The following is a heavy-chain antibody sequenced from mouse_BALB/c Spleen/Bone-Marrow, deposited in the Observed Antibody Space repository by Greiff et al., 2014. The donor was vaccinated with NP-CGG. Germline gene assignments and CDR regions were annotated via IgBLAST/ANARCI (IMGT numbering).Heavy chain of an antibody. V-gene: IGHV5-9-1*01. CDR2: ISSGGSYT. Sequence: EVNLVESVGGLVKPGGSLKLSCAASGFTFSSYAMSWVRQTPEKRLEWVATISSGGSYTYYPDSVKGRFTISRDNAKNTLYLQMSSLRSEDTAMYYCASLFRGAMDYWGQGTSVTVSS. CDR3: ASLFRGAMDY. CDR1: GFTFSSYA. J-gene: IGHJ4*01.